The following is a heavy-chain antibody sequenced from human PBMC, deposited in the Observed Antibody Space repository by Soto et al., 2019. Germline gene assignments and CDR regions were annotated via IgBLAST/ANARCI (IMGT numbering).Heavy chain of an antibody. J-gene: IGHJ4*02. CDR2: INPASGST. D-gene: IGHD6-13*01. CDR1: GSTFTHYY. V-gene: IGHV1-46*01. Sequence: QVQLVQSGAEVKKPGASVKVSCRTPGSTFTHYYIHWVRQAPGQGVEWRGIINPASGSTNYAQKFQGRVTLTMDTSTTTVYMELSGLRAEDTAIFYCARDLAAGDHWGQGTLVTVSS. CDR3: ARDLAAGDH.